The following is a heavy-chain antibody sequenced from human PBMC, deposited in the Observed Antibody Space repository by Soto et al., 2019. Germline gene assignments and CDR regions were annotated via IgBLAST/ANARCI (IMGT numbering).Heavy chain of an antibody. CDR2: ISHDGTTI. V-gene: IGHV3-30*18. Sequence: QVQLVESGGGVVQPGRSLRLSCAASGFIFSSYGMHWVRQAPGKGLEWVAVISHDGTTIYYADSVKGRFTISRDNSKDTLFLQMSSLRAEDTAVYYCAKPFQAHGYHYDIWYFDLWGRGTLVTVSS. J-gene: IGHJ2*01. CDR1: GFIFSSYG. D-gene: IGHD3-22*01. CDR3: AKPFQAHGYHYDIWYFDL.